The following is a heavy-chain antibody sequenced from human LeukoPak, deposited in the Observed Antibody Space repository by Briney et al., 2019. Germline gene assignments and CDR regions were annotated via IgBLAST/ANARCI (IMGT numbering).Heavy chain of an antibody. J-gene: IGHJ4*02. D-gene: IGHD3-10*01. CDR1: GFTFSSYA. CDR2: ISGSGRST. V-gene: IGHV3-23*01. CDR3: AKDDESANAMVRGVAYFDY. Sequence: GGSLRLSCAASGFTFSSYAMSWVRQAPGKGLEWVSAISGSGRSTYYADSVKGRFTISRDNSKNTLYLQMNSLRAEDTAVYYCAKDDESANAMVRGVAYFDYWGQGPLVTVSS.